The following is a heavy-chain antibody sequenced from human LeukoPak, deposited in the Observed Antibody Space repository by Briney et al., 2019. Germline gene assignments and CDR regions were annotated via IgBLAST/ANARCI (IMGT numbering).Heavy chain of an antibody. Sequence: PSETLSLTCTVSSGSISSYYWSWIRQPPGKGLEWIGYIYYSGSTNYNPSLKSRVTISVDTSKNQFSLKLSSMTAADTAVYYCARRGHSGSYLHFDSWGQGTLVTVSS. CDR2: IYYSGST. J-gene: IGHJ4*02. V-gene: IGHV4-59*08. D-gene: IGHD1-26*01. CDR1: SGSISSYY. CDR3: ARRGHSGSYLHFDS.